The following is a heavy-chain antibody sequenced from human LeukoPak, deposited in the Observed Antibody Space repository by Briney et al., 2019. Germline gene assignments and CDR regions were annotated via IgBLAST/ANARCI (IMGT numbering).Heavy chain of an antibody. CDR3: ARPRGFYYYGSGSYYTYFDY. D-gene: IGHD3-10*01. CDR1: GYTFTSYG. CDR2: ISAYNGNT. J-gene: IGHJ4*02. V-gene: IGHV1-18*01. Sequence: ASVKVSCKASGYTFTSYGISWVRQAPGQGLEWMGWISAYNGNTNYAQKLQGRVTMTTDTSTSTAYMELRSLRSVDTAVYYCARPRGFYYYGSGSYYTYFDYWGQGTLVTVSS.